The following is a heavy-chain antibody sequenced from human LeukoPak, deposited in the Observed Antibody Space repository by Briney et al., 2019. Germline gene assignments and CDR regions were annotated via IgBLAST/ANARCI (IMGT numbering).Heavy chain of an antibody. J-gene: IGHJ4*02. CDR2: ISYDGSNK. V-gene: IGHV3-30-3*01. D-gene: IGHD6-19*01. Sequence: GGSLRLSCAASGFTFSSYAMHWVRQAPGKGLEWVAVISYDGSNKYYADSVKGRFTISRDSSKNTLYLQMNSLRAEDTAVYYCASSVWLALDYWGQGTLVTVSS. CDR1: GFTFSSYA. CDR3: ASSVWLALDY.